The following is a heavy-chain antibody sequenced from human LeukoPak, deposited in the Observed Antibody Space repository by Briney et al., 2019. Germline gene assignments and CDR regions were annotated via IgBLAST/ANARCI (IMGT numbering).Heavy chain of an antibody. J-gene: IGHJ4*02. V-gene: IGHV3-7*01. CDR3: ARHTSTYFDF. Sequence: GGSLRLSCAASGFTFSSYGMHWVRQAPGKGLEWVANIKQDGREKYYVDSVRGRFTISRDNAKNSLYLQMNSLRAEDMAVYYCARHTSTYFDFWGQGTLVTVSS. CDR2: IKQDGREK. CDR1: GFTFSSYG.